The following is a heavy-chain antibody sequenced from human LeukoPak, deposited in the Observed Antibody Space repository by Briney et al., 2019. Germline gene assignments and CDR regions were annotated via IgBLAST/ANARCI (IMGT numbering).Heavy chain of an antibody. CDR1: GDSISSSTYY. CDR2: IHYSGSA. J-gene: IGHJ5*02. CDR3: ARHGFLLVTTKVWFDP. V-gene: IGHV4-39*01. D-gene: IGHD4-17*01. Sequence: PSETLSLTCTVSGDSISSSTYYWGWVRQPPGKGLEWIGSIHYSGSAYYNPSLKSRVTISVDTSNNQFSLKLSSVTAADTAVYYCARHGFLLVTTKVWFDPWGQGTLVTVSS.